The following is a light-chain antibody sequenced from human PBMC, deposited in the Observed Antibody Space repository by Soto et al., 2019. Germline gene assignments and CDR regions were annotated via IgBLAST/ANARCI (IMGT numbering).Light chain of an antibody. V-gene: IGKV3-20*01. CDR1: QSVSGSY. CDR3: QQYGSSPIT. J-gene: IGKJ5*01. Sequence: ENVLTQSPGTLSLSPGERATLSCRASQSVSGSYLAWYQQKPGQAPRLLIYGASSRATGIPDRFSGSGSETDSTLTISRLEPEDFEVYYCQQYGSSPITFGKGTRLEIK. CDR2: GAS.